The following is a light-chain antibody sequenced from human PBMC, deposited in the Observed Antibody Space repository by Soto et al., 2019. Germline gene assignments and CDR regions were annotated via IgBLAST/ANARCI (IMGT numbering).Light chain of an antibody. V-gene: IGKV1-5*01. CDR3: QPYNSIQG. CDR1: QSISRW. J-gene: IGKJ1*01. CDR2: DAS. Sequence: DIQMTQSPSTLSASVGDRVTITCRASQSISRWLAWYQQKPGKAPNLLIYDASSLESGVPSRFSGSGSGTKFTLTIGRLQPDDFETYNCQPYNSIQGFGQGTRVEIK.